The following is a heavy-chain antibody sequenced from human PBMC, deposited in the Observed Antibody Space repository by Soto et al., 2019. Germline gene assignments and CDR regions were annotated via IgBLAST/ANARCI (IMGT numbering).Heavy chain of an antibody. CDR3: ARGSYGEDASGLCP. CDR2: IYYSGST. J-gene: IGHJ5*02. D-gene: IGHD4-17*01. Sequence: SWFLQHTGKGLEWIGYIYYSGSTKYSPSLKSRVTISLDTSKNQFSLKLSSVTAADTAVYYCARGSYGEDASGLCPWAQGTPVTVSS. V-gene: IGHV4-59*01.